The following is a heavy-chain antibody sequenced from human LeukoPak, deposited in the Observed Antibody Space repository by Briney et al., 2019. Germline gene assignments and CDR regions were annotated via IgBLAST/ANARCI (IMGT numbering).Heavy chain of an antibody. CDR1: GFTFSSYA. J-gene: IGHJ4*02. CDR2: ISGSGDST. V-gene: IGHV3-23*01. Sequence: GGSLRLSCAASGFTFSSYAMSWVRQAPGRGLEWVSTISGSGDSTYYADSVKGRFTIFRDNSKNTLYLQMNSLRAADTAVYYCAKEGLVNFYYFDYWGQGTLVTVS. D-gene: IGHD1-26*01. CDR3: AKEGLVNFYYFDY.